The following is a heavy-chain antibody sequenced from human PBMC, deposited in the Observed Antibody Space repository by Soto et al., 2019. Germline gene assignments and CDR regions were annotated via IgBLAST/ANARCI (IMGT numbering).Heavy chain of an antibody. CDR1: GFRFSDYG. D-gene: IGHD4-17*01. CDR3: AKDRRDGEYNSVYDF. V-gene: IGHV3-30*18. J-gene: IGHJ4*02. Sequence: QVQLAESGGGVVQPGRSLRLSCIGSGFRFSDYGMHWVRQAPGKGLEWVAMMSFDGTYKYSADSVKGRFIISRDNSKNTLYLQMNSLSAEDTAVYYCAKDRRDGEYNSVYDFWGQGTLVTVSS. CDR2: MSFDGTYK.